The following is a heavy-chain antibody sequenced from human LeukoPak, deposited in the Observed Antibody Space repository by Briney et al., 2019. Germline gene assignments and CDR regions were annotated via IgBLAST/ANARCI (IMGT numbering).Heavy chain of an antibody. CDR1: VGSISSGCYS. CDR3: ARAWIAARRRYFDY. D-gene: IGHD6-6*01. Sequence: ASETLSLTCTVSVGSISSGCYSWSWIRQPPGKGLEWIGYIYHSGSTYYNPSLKSRVTISVDRSKNQFSLKLSSVTAADTAVYYCARAWIAARRRYFDYWGQGTLITVSS. J-gene: IGHJ4*02. CDR2: IYHSGST. V-gene: IGHV4-30-2*01.